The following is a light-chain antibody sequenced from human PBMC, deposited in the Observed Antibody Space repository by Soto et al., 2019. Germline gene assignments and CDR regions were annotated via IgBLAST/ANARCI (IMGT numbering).Light chain of an antibody. CDR3: KKYNDNWT. Sequence: DIQMTQSPSTLSASVGDRVTITCRASQSISSWLAWYQQKPGTAPKLLIYKASTLQSGVPSRLSGSGSGTEFFLTFSSLQPDVSATYYAKKYNDNWTLGKGTKVNIK. V-gene: IGKV1-5*03. CDR2: KAS. CDR1: QSISSW. J-gene: IGKJ1*01.